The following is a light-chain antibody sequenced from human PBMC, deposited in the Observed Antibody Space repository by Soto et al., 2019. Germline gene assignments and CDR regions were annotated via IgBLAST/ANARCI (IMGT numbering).Light chain of an antibody. CDR1: QSVRSY. CDR3: QQRSLWPLT. J-gene: IGKJ4*01. V-gene: IGKV3-11*01. CDR2: ETS. Sequence: EIVLTQSPATLSLSPGESATLSCRASQSVRSYLAWYQKKPGQAPRLLIYETSNRATGVPARFSGSGSGPDFTLTISSLEAEDFAVYDCQQRSLWPLTFGGGTKVEIK.